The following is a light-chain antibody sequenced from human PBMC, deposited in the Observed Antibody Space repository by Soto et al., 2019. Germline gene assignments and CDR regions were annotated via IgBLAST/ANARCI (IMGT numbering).Light chain of an antibody. J-gene: IGLJ2*01. Sequence: QSALTQPASVSGSLGQSITISCTGTSSDVGGYNYVSWYQQHPGKAPKLMIYDVSNRPSGVSNRFSGSKSGNTASLTISGLQAEDEADYYCSSYTSSSTSLVVFGGGTKVTVL. CDR1: SSDVGGYNY. CDR3: SSYTSSSTSLVV. V-gene: IGLV2-14*01. CDR2: DVS.